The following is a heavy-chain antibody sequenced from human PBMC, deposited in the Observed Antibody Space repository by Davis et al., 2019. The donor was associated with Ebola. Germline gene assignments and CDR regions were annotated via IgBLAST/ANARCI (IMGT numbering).Heavy chain of an antibody. D-gene: IGHD1-26*01. J-gene: IGHJ4*02. CDR2: ISSSSSYI. CDR1: GFTFSSYS. Sequence: PGGSLRLSCAASGFTFSSYSMNWVRQALGKGLEWVSSISSSSSYIYYADSVKGRFTISRDNAKNSLYLQMNSLRAEDTAVYYCAREKGGSYFDYWGQGTLVTVSS. CDR3: AREKGGSYFDY. V-gene: IGHV3-21*01.